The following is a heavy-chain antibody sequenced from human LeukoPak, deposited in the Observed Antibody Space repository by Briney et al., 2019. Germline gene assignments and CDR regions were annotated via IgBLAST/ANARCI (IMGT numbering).Heavy chain of an antibody. CDR1: GGSISSYY. J-gene: IGHJ5*02. CDR2: IYYSGST. V-gene: IGHV4-59*01. CDR3: ARAVQTIFGVVTGFDP. D-gene: IGHD3-3*01. Sequence: SETLSLTCTVSGGSISSYYWRWVRHPPGKGREWVGYIYYSGSTNYNPSHKSRVTISVDTSKNQFSLKLSSVTAADTAVYYCARAVQTIFGVVTGFDPWGQGTLVTVSS.